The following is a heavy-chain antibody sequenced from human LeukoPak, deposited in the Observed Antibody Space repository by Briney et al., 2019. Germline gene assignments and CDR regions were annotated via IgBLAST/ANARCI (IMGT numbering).Heavy chain of an antibody. D-gene: IGHD2-2*01. CDR1: GYTFTGYY. CDR3: ARDVGEYCSSTNCYASHY. Sequence: ASVKVSCKASGYTFTGYYMHWVRQAPGQGLEWMGWINPNSGGTNYAQKFQGRVTMTRDTSISTAYMELSRLRSDDTAVYYCARDVGEYCSSTNCYASHYWGQGTLVTVSS. V-gene: IGHV1-2*02. J-gene: IGHJ4*02. CDR2: INPNSGGT.